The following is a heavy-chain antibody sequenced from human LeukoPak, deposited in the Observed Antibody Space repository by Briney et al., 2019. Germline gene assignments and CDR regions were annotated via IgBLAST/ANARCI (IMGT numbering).Heavy chain of an antibody. Sequence: GGSLRLSCAASGLTFRTYSMNGVRQAPGKGLEWVALISGSSNYIFYADSVKGRFTISRDNAKNSLYLQMNSLRAEDTAVYYCARDKEGGPSRYYFDNWGQGTLATVSS. CDR3: ARDKEGGPSRYYFDN. CDR2: ISGSSNYI. J-gene: IGHJ4*02. V-gene: IGHV3-21*01. D-gene: IGHD2-15*01. CDR1: GLTFRTYS.